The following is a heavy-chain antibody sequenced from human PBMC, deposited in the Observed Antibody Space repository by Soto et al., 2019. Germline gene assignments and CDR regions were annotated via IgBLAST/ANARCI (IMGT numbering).Heavy chain of an antibody. D-gene: IGHD3-3*01. J-gene: IGHJ4*02. CDR1: GGSISSYY. V-gene: IGHV4-59*08. Sequence: SETLSLTCTVSGGSISSYYWSWIRQPPGKGLEWIGYISYSGSTNYNPSLKSRVTISIDTSKNQFSLKLSSVTAADTAVYYCARHEASLRFLEWLSVYRMDVWGQGTLVTVSS. CDR3: ARHEASLRFLEWLSVYRMDV. CDR2: ISYSGST.